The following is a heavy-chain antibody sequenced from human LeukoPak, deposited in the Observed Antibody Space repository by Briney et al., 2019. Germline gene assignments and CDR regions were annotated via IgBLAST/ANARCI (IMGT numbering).Heavy chain of an antibody. CDR2: IYYSGST. J-gene: IGHJ4*02. Sequence: PSETLSLICTVSGGSISSYYWSWSRQPPGKGLEWIGYIYYSGSTNYNPSLKSRVTISVDTSKNQFSLKLSSVTAADTAVYYCASLYSGYEDYWGQGTLVTVSS. CDR3: ASLYSGYEDY. V-gene: IGHV4-59*01. CDR1: GGSISSYY. D-gene: IGHD5-12*01.